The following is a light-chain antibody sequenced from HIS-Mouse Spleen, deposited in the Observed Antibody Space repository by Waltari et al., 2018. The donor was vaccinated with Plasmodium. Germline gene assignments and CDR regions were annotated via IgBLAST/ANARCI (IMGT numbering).Light chain of an antibody. V-gene: IGKV3-15*01. CDR3: QQYNNWSFT. CDR1: QSVSSN. Sequence: EIVMTQSPATLSVSPGERATLSCRASQSVSSNLAWYQQKPGQAPRPLIDGESTRATGIPARFSGSGSGTEFTLTISGLQSEDFAVYYCQQYNNWSFTFGPGTKVDIK. J-gene: IGKJ3*01. CDR2: GES.